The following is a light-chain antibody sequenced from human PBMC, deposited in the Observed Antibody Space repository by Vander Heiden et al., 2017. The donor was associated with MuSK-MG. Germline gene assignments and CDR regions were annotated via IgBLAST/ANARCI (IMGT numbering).Light chain of an antibody. CDR2: DAS. CDR3: QQRSNLWT. Sequence: EIVLTQSPATLSLSPGERATLSCRASQSVSSYLAWYQQKPGQAPRLLIYDASNRATCIPARFSGSGSGTDFTLTIRSLEPEDFAVYYCQQRSNLWTFGQGTKVEIK. J-gene: IGKJ1*01. V-gene: IGKV3-11*01. CDR1: QSVSSY.